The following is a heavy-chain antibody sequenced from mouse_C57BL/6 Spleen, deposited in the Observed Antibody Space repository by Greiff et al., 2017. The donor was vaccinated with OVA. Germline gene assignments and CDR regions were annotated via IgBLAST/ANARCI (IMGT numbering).Heavy chain of an antibody. J-gene: IGHJ3*01. Sequence: VKVVESGAELARPGASVKLSCKASGYTFTSYGISWVKQRTGQGLEWIGEIYPRSGNTYYNEKFKGKATLTADKSSSTAYMELRSLTSEDSAVYFCAKDQATAYWGQGTLVTVSA. D-gene: IGHD3-2*02. CDR2: IYPRSGNT. CDR1: GYTFTSYG. CDR3: AKDQATAY. V-gene: IGHV1-81*01.